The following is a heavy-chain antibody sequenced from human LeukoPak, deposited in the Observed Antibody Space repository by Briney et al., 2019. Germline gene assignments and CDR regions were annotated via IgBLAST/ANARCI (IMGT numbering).Heavy chain of an antibody. V-gene: IGHV3-30-3*01. J-gene: IGHJ3*02. CDR2: ISYDGSNK. Sequence: GGSLRLSCAASGFTFSSYAMHWVRQAPGKGLEWVAVISYDGSNKYYADSVKGRFTISRDNSKNTLYLQMNSLRAEDTAVYYCARVRAEDAFDIWGQGTMVTVSS. CDR1: GFTFSSYA. CDR3: ARVRAEDAFDI.